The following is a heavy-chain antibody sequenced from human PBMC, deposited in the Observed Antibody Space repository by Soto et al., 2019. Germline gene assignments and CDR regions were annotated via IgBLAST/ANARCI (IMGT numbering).Heavy chain of an antibody. Sequence: SVEVSCKASGGTFSSYAISWVLQAPGQGLEWMGGIIPIFGTANYAQKFQGRVTITADKSTSTAYMELSSLRSEDTAVYYCARSHIAAAGHDAFDTWGQGTMVTVSS. CDR3: ARSHIAAAGHDAFDT. CDR2: IIPIFGTA. D-gene: IGHD6-13*01. V-gene: IGHV1-69*06. J-gene: IGHJ3*02. CDR1: GGTFSSYA.